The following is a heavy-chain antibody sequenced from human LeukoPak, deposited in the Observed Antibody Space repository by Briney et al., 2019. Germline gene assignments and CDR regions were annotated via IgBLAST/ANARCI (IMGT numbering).Heavy chain of an antibody. D-gene: IGHD5-12*01. V-gene: IGHV4-30-4*01. CDR2: IYYSGST. Sequence: PSETLSLTCTVSGGSISSGDYYWSWIRQPPGKGLEWIGYIYYSGSTYYNPSLKSRVTISVDTSKNQFSLKLSSVTAADTAVYYCAREGYSGSGGYNWFDPWGQGTLVTVSS. J-gene: IGHJ5*02. CDR1: GGSISSGDYY. CDR3: AREGYSGSGGYNWFDP.